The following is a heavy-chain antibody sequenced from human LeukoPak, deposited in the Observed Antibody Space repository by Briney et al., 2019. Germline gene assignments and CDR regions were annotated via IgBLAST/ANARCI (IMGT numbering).Heavy chain of an antibody. V-gene: IGHV4-39*07. CDR2: IYYSGST. CDR1: GGSISSSSYY. J-gene: IGHJ3*02. Sequence: PSETLSLTCTVSGGSISSSSYYWGWIRQPPGKGLEWIGSIYYSGSTYYNPSLKSRVTISVDTSKNQFSLKLSSVTAADTAVYYCARTRGGATNGAFDIWGQGTMVTVSS. CDR3: ARTRGGATNGAFDI. D-gene: IGHD1-26*01.